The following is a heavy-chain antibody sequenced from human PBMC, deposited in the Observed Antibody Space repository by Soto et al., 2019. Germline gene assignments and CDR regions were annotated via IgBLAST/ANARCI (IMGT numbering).Heavy chain of an antibody. V-gene: IGHV3-30*18. Sequence: GGSLRLSCAASGFTFSSYGMYWVRQAPGKGLEWVAVISYDGSNKYYADSVKGRFTISRDNSKNTLYLQMNSLRAEDTAVYYCAKELYLGIDYWGQGTLVTVSS. D-gene: IGHD2-2*02. J-gene: IGHJ4*02. CDR1: GFTFSSYG. CDR2: ISYDGSNK. CDR3: AKELYLGIDY.